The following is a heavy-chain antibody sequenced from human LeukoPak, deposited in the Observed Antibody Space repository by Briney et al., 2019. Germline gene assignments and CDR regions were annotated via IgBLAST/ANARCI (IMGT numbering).Heavy chain of an antibody. D-gene: IGHD3-10*02. CDR3: VKFVRYYFDY. J-gene: IGHJ4*02. V-gene: IGHV3-30*18. CDR2: ISYDGGNT. CDR1: GFTFSTSG. Sequence: GKSLRLSCAASGFTFSTSGMHWIRQAPGKGLEGVAVISYDGGNTYYADSVKGRFTISRDNSKNTVFLQMHSLRGDDTAVYYCVKFVRYYFDYWGQGTLVTVSS.